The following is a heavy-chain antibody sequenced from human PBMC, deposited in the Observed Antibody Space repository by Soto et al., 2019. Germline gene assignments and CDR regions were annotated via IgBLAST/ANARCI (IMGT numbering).Heavy chain of an antibody. CDR2: IYQSGST. V-gene: IGHV4-30-2*01. CDR1: GGSISSGGYS. J-gene: IGHJ6*02. Sequence: PSETLSLTCAVSGGSISSGGYSWNWIRQPPGKGLEWIGYIYQSGSTYYNPSLKSRVTISVDRSKNQFSLKLSSVTAADRAVYYCARVGDLGYYYYGMDVWGQGTTVTVSS. D-gene: IGHD3-16*01. CDR3: ARVGDLGYYYYGMDV.